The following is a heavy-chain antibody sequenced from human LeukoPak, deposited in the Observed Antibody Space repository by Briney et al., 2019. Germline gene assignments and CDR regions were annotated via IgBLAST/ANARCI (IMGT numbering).Heavy chain of an antibody. CDR3: ARYGSGRNYIDPFDF. J-gene: IGHJ4*02. CDR1: GFSFSRYA. V-gene: IGHV3-48*01. Sequence: GGSLRLSCAASGFSFSRYAMNWVRQAPGKGLEWISHISGGSDIIEYADSVRGRFTISRDNGRGSLYLQMNSLRVEDTAVYYCARYGSGRNYIDPFDFWGQGTLVAASS. CDR2: ISGGSDII. D-gene: IGHD3-10*01.